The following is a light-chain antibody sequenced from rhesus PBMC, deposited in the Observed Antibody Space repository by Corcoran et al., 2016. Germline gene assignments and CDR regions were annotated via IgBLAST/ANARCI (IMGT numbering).Light chain of an antibody. Sequence: DIQMTQSPSSLSASVGDTVTINCRASQGISNSLAWYQQRPGKAPKPRIYATSNLETGVPSMFSGSGSGTVFTLTISSLQPEDFATYYCQQYNSYPWTFGQGTKVEIK. V-gene: IGKV1S14*01. CDR1: QGISNS. CDR3: QQYNSYPWT. CDR2: ATS. J-gene: IGKJ1*01.